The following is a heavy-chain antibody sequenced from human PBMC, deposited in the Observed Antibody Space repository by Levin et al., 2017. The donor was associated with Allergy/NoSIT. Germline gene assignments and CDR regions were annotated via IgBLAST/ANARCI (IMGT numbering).Heavy chain of an antibody. V-gene: IGHV3-7*01. Sequence: GGSLRLSCAASGFTFSSYWMSWVRQAPGKGLEWVANIKQDGSEKYYVDSVKGRFTISRDNAKNSLYLQMNSLRAEDTAVYYCARGPVDQSYYYYGMDVWGQGTTVTVSS. CDR2: IKQDGSEK. D-gene: IGHD4-23*01. CDR3: ARGPVDQSYYYYGMDV. CDR1: GFTFSSYW. J-gene: IGHJ6*02.